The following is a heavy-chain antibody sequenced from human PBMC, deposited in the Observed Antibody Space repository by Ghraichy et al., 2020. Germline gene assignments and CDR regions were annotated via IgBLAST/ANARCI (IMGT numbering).Heavy chain of an antibody. CDR3: ARVGGGAAATVGFYWYFNL. D-gene: IGHD6-13*01. CDR2: TYYSSKWYN. Sequence: LSLTCAISGDTVSSNSASWNWLRQSPSRGLEWLGRTYYSSKWYNDYAVSVKSRITIIPDTSKNQFSLQLNSVTPEDTAVYYCARVGGGAAATVGFYWYFNLWGRGTLVTVSS. CDR1: GDTVSSNSAS. V-gene: IGHV6-1*01. J-gene: IGHJ2*01.